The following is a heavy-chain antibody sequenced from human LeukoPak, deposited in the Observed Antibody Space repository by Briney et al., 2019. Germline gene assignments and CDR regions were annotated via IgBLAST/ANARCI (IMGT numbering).Heavy chain of an antibody. CDR1: GGTFSSYA. CDR2: IIPILGIA. D-gene: IGHD2-21*02. CDR3: ARDCGGDCYFDYYYGMDV. J-gene: IGHJ6*02. V-gene: IGHV1-69*04. Sequence: ASVKVSCKASGGTFSSYAISWVRQAPGQGLEWMGRIIPILGIANYAQKFQGRVTITADKSTSTAYMELSSLRSEDTAVYYCARDCGGDCYFDYYYGMDVWGQGTTVTVSS.